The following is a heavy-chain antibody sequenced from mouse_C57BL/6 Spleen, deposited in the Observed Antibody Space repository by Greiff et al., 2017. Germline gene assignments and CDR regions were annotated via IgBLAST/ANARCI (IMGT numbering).Heavy chain of an antibody. D-gene: IGHD1-1*01. Sequence: EVQLVESGAGLVKPGGSLKLSCAASGFTFSDYGMHWVRQAPEQGLEWVAYISRGSSTIYYADTVKGRFTISRDKAKNTLFLQMTSLRSGDTAMYYCAREDYGAWFAYWGQGTLVTVSA. CDR2: ISRGSSTI. CDR3: AREDYGAWFAY. J-gene: IGHJ3*01. CDR1: GFTFSDYG. V-gene: IGHV5-17*01.